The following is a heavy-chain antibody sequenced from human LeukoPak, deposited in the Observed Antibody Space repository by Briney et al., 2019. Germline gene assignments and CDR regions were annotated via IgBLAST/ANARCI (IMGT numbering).Heavy chain of an antibody. Sequence: GGSLRLSCAASGFTFSSYAMSWVRQAPGKGLDWVSGISGSGGNTYYADSVKGRFTISRDNSKNTLYLQMNSLGAEDTAVYYCATLKGGSTVITKGDYWGQGTLVTVSS. V-gene: IGHV3-23*01. D-gene: IGHD4-17*01. CDR3: ATLKGGSTVITKGDY. CDR1: GFTFSSYA. J-gene: IGHJ4*02. CDR2: ISGSGGNT.